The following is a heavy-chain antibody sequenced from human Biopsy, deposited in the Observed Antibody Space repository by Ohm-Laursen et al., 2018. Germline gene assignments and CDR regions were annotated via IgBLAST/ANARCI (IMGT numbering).Heavy chain of an antibody. CDR2: INHRGRT. J-gene: IGHJ6*02. CDR1: GESFNGYY. Sequence: SETLSLTCAVYGESFNGYYWSWIRQTPGKGLAWIGEINHRGRTNYNPSLKSRVTISVDTSTNQFSLKVRSVTAADTAVYYCVRGVDYYDPYHYYALDVWGQGTTVTVSS. D-gene: IGHD3-22*01. V-gene: IGHV4-34*01. CDR3: VRGVDYYDPYHYYALDV.